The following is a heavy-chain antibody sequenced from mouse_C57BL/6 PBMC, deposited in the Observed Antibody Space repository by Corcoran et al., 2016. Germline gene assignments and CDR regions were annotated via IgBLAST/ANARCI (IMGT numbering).Heavy chain of an antibody. CDR2: ILPGSGST. CDR3: AKFPLFITTVVADFDV. J-gene: IGHJ1*03. Sequence: QVQLQQSGAELMKPGASVKLSCKATGYTFTGYWIEWVKQRPGHGLEWIGEILPGSGSTNYNEKFKGKATFTADTSSNTAYMQLSSLTTEDSAIYYCAKFPLFITTVVADFDVWGTGTTVTVSS. V-gene: IGHV1-9*01. CDR1: GYTFTGYW. D-gene: IGHD1-1*01.